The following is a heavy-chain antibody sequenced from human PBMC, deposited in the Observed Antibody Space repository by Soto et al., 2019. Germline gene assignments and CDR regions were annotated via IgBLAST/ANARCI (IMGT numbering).Heavy chain of an antibody. CDR1: GGSISSYY. D-gene: IGHD3-22*01. CDR3: ARDGYYYDSSGYYPD. V-gene: IGHV4-59*01. CDR2: IYYSGST. Sequence: SETLSLTCTGSGGSISSYYWSWIRQPPGKGLEWIGYIYYSGSTNYNPSLKSRVTISVDTSKNQFSLKLSSVTAADTAVYYCARDGYYYDSSGYYPDWGQGTLVTVS. J-gene: IGHJ4*02.